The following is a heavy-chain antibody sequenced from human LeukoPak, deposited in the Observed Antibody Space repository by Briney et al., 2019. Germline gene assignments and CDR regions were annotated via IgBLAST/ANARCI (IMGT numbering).Heavy chain of an antibody. Sequence: ASVKVSCKASGYTFTSYGISWVRQAPGLGLEWMGWISAYNGNTNYAQKLQGRVTMTTDTSTGTAYMELRSLRSDDTAVYYCARVGGEWELLPFDYWGQGTLVTVSS. J-gene: IGHJ4*02. CDR2: ISAYNGNT. D-gene: IGHD1-26*01. CDR1: GYTFTSYG. V-gene: IGHV1-18*01. CDR3: ARVGGEWELLPFDY.